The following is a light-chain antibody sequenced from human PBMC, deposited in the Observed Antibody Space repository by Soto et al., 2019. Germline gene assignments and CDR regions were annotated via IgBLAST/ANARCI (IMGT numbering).Light chain of an antibody. CDR1: QSISSI. CDR2: GAS. Sequence: EIVMTQSPATLSMSPGERATLSCRASQSISSILAWYQQRPGQAPRLLIYGASTRATGIPARFSGSGSGTEFTLTISSLQSEDFAVYYCQQYNIWTWTFGQGTKVEIK. CDR3: QQYNIWTWT. J-gene: IGKJ1*01. V-gene: IGKV3-15*01.